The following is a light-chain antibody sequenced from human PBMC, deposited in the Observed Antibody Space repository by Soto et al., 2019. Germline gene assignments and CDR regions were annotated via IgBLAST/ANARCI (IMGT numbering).Light chain of an antibody. CDR2: EVT. CDR1: SSDVGAYKY. J-gene: IGLJ3*02. V-gene: IGLV2-8*01. CDR3: TSYVGNDIWV. Sequence: QSALTQPPSASGSPGQSVTISCTGTSSDVGAYKYVSWYQQYPGKAPKLMIYEVTKRPSGVPDRFSGSKSGNTASLTVSGLQAEDEGEYYCTSYVGNDIWVFGSGTKVTVL.